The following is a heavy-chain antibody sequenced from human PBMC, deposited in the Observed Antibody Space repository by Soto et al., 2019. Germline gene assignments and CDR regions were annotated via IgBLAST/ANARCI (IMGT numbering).Heavy chain of an antibody. J-gene: IGHJ6*02. CDR2: IYYSGST. CDR1: GGSISSGGYY. CDR3: ARVYCSGGSCYKRKNYYYGMDV. D-gene: IGHD2-15*01. Sequence: PSETLSLTCTVSGGSISSGGYYWSWIRQHPGKGLEWIGYIYYSGSTYYNPSLKSRVTISVDTSKNQFSLKLSSVTAADTAVYYCARVYCSGGSCYKRKNYYYGMDVWGQGTTVTVS. V-gene: IGHV4-31*03.